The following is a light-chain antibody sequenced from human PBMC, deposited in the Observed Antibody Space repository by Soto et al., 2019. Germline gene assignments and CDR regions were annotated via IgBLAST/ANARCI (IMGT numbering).Light chain of an antibody. V-gene: IGKV1-5*03. CDR2: KAS. J-gene: IGKJ1*01. Sequence: DIQLTQSPSSLSASVGDRVTLTCRASQGISNYLAWYQQKPGKAPKLLIYKASSLESGVPSRFSGSGSGTEFTLTISSLQPDDFATYYCQQYNSYWTFGQGTKVDIK. CDR3: QQYNSYWT. CDR1: QGISNY.